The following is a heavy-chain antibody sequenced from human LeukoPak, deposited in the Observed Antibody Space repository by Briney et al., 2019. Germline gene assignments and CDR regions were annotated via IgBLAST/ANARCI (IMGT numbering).Heavy chain of an antibody. CDR1: GDSVSSNSAA. V-gene: IGHV6-1*01. J-gene: IGHJ3*01. D-gene: IGHD4-23*01. CDR2: TYYRSKWYS. CDR3: SRFRDSTPVATDAFDV. Sequence: SQTLSLTCAISGDSVSSNSAAWNWIRQSPSRGLEWLARTYYRSKWYSDYAVSVKSRITINPDTSKNQFSLQLNSVTPEDTAVYYCSRFRDSTPVATDAFDVWAKGQGSPSLQ.